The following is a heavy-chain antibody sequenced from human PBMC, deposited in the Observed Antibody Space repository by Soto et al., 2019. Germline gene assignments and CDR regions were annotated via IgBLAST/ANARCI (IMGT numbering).Heavy chain of an antibody. CDR1: GFTLSSYS. CDR2: ISTGSSTK. V-gene: IGHV3-48*01. CDR3: ARDLSTDY. Sequence: PGGSLRLSCAASGFTLSSYSMNWVRQAPGKGLEWISYISTGSSTKYYADSVKGRFTISRDNAENSLYLQMNSLRVEDTAVYYCARDLSTDYWGQGALVTVSS. J-gene: IGHJ4*02.